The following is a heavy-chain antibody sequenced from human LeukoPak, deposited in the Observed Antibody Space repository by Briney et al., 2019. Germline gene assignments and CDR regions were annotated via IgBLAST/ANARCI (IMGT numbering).Heavy chain of an antibody. CDR1: GLTVSSNY. CDR3: AREGYDISGYRRLLDY. J-gene: IGHJ4*02. V-gene: IGHV3-53*04. Sequence: GGSLRLSCAASGLTVSSNYITWVRQPPGKGLEWVSVLHAAGGTYYADSVKGRFTISRHISKNTVYLQMNSLRAEDTAVYYCAREGYDISGYRRLLDYWGQGTLVTVSS. CDR2: LHAAGGT. D-gene: IGHD3-22*01.